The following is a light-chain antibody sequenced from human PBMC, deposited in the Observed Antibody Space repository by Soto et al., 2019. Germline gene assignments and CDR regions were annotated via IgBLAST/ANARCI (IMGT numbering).Light chain of an antibody. CDR2: ENY. Sequence: QSVLTQPPSVSAAPGQDVTISCSGSSSNIGITSVSWYQQLPEAAPKLLIHENYKRPSGIPDRFSGSKSGTSATLDITGLQLGDEAVYYCGTWDRSLSRDVFGSGTKVTVL. V-gene: IGLV1-51*02. CDR1: SSNIGITS. J-gene: IGLJ1*01. CDR3: GTWDRSLSRDV.